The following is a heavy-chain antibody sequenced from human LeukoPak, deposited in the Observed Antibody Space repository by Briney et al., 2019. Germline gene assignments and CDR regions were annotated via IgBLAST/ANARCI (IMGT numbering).Heavy chain of an antibody. CDR2: IKQDGSEK. CDR3: ARSYDFWSGYYSYYFDY. V-gene: IGHV3-7*01. CDR1: GFTFSSYA. Sequence: GGSLRLSCAASGFTFSSYAMHWVRQAPGKGLEWVANIKQDGSEKYYVDSVKGRFTISRDNAKNSLYLQMNSLRAEDTAVYYCARSYDFWSGYYSYYFDYWGQGTLVTVSS. D-gene: IGHD3-3*01. J-gene: IGHJ4*02.